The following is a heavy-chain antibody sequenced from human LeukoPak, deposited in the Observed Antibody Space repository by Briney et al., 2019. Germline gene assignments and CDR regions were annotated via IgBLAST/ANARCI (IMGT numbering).Heavy chain of an antibody. V-gene: IGHV3-7*01. J-gene: IGHJ4*02. CDR3: ARVGGYNWNDKSGHYDYVWGSYRYKPYYFDY. Sequence: GGSLRLSCAASGFTFSSYWMRWVRQAPGKGLEWAANIKQDGSEKYYVDSVKGRFTISRDNAKNSLYLQMNSLRAEDTAVYYCARVGGYNWNDKSGHYDYVWGSYRYKPYYFDYWGQGTLVTVSS. D-gene: IGHD3-16*02. CDR1: GFTFSSYW. CDR2: IKQDGSEK.